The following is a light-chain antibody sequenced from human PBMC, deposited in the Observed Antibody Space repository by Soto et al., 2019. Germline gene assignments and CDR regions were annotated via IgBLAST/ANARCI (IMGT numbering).Light chain of an antibody. CDR3: QQRSHWPVT. CDR2: DAT. CDR1: QSVSNY. Sequence: EIVLTQSPATLSSSPGERATLSCRASQSVSNYLAWYQQKPGQAPRLLIHDATNRATGIPVRFSGSGSGTDFTLTISSLEPEDFAIYYCQQRSHWPVTFGQGTKLEIK. J-gene: IGKJ2*01. V-gene: IGKV3-11*01.